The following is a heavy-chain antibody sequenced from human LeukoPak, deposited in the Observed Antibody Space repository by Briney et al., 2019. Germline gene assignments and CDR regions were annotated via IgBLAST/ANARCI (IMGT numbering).Heavy chain of an antibody. CDR3: ARVSPFYYGSGSYYLNY. J-gene: IGHJ4*02. CDR2: ISSGYTI. CDR1: GFTFSDYY. D-gene: IGHD3-10*01. Sequence: GGSLRLSCAASGFTFSDYYMSWFRQAPGKGLEWVSYISSGYTIFYADSVKGRFTISRDNAKNSLYLQMNSLRAEDTAVHYCARVSPFYYGSGSYYLNYWGQGALVTVSS. V-gene: IGHV3-11*01.